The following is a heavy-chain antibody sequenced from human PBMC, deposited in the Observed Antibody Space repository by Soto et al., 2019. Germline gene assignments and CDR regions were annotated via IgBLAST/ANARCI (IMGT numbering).Heavy chain of an antibody. CDR1: GNSISDYY. V-gene: IGHV4-59*01. CDR3: ARDVGGTVTLEAAFDF. D-gene: IGHD4-17*01. J-gene: IGHJ3*01. CDR2: IFHNGNT. Sequence: QVQLLASGPGLVKPSETLSLTCTVSGNSISDYYWSWIRQPPGKGLEWIGYIFHNGNTNYNPSLKRRVTLSVDTPKHQFSLGLSSVTAADTALYYCARDVGGTVTLEAAFDFGGQGTMVTVS.